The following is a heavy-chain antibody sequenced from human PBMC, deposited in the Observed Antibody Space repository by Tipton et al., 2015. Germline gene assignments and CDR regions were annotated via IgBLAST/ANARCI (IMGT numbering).Heavy chain of an antibody. D-gene: IGHD2-2*03. CDR2: IYYSGST. CDR3: ARMDILGNWFDP. V-gene: IGHV4-61*01. CDR1: GGSVNSGTYY. Sequence: TLSLTCTVSGGSVNSGTYYWSWVRQPPGKGLEWVGYIYYSGSTNYTPSLKSRVTMSLDTSKNQFSLRLSSVTAADTAVYYCARMDILGNWFDPWGQGTLVTVSP. J-gene: IGHJ5*02.